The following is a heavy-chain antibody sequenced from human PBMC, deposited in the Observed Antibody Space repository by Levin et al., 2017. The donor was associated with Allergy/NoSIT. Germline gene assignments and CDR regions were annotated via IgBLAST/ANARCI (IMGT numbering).Heavy chain of an antibody. V-gene: IGHV4-30-4*01. CDR3: ARGAGYDSTWYWDS. CDR2: TSYSGSP. J-gene: IGHJ5*01. CDR1: GGSVSFGDYY. D-gene: IGHD2-2*01. Sequence: SQTLSLTCPVSGGSVSFGDYYWSWIRQPPGKGLQWIGYTSYSGSPYYSPSLKSRINISIDTSKNQLSLKLSSVTAADTAVYFCARGAGYDSTWYWDSWGHGTLATVSS.